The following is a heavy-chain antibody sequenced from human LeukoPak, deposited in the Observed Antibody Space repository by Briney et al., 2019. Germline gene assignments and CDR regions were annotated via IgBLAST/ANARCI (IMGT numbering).Heavy chain of an antibody. V-gene: IGHV4-61*01. Sequence: SESLSLTCTVPGGSVSSGSYYWSWIRQPPGKGLEWIGNVFYTGSTIYNPSIKSRVTISVDTSKNQLSLKLSSVTAADTTVYYCARLRADAVGYYFDYWGQGTQVTVSS. J-gene: IGHJ4*02. CDR1: GGSVSSGSYY. CDR3: ARLRADAVGYYFDY. CDR2: VFYTGST. D-gene: IGHD2-8*01.